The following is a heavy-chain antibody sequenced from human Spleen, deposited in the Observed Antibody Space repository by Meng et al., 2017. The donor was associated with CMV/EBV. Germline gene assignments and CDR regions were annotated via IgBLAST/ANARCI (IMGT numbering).Heavy chain of an antibody. V-gene: IGHV3-33*06. CDR1: GFTFSGSA. CDR2: IWYDGSNK. CDR3: AKDCDYDFWSGYRYYYYGMDV. D-gene: IGHD3-3*01. J-gene: IGHJ6*02. Sequence: GESLKISCAASGFTFSGSAMHWVRQASGKGLEWVAVIWYDGSNKYYADSVKGRFTISRDNSKNTLYLQMNSLRAEDTAVYYCAKDCDYDFWSGYRYYYYGMDVWGQGTTVTVSS.